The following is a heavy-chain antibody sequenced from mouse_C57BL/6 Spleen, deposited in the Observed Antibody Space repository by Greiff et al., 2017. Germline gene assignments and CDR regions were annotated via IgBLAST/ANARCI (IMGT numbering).Heavy chain of an antibody. J-gene: IGHJ2*01. CDR2: IFPGSGST. CDR1: GYTFTDYY. V-gene: IGHV1-75*01. D-gene: IGHD1-1*01. Sequence: VQLQQSGPELVKPGASVKISCKASGYTFTDYYINWVKQRPGQGLEWIGWIFPGSGSTYYNEKFKGKATLTVDKSSSTAYMLLSSLTSEDSAVYFCARGALITTVVATGDYWGQGTTLTVSS. CDR3: ARGALITTVVATGDY.